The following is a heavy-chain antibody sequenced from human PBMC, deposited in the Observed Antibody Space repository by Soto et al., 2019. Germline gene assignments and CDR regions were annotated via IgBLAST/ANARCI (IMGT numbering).Heavy chain of an antibody. Sequence: QVQLQEPGPGLVKPSETLSLSCNVSGGSISGHYWSWVRQTPGKGLEWIGYIYYSGSTNYNPSLKSRVTISVDTSKNHFSLRLTSVTAADTAVYYCARGPYYDLIWNYYYMDVWGKGTTVTVSS. V-gene: IGHV4-59*08. D-gene: IGHD3-16*01. CDR2: IYYSGST. J-gene: IGHJ6*03. CDR1: GGSISGHY. CDR3: ARGPYYDLIWNYYYMDV.